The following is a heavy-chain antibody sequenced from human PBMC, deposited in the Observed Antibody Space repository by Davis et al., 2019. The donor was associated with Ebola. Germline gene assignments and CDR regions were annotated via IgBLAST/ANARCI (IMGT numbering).Heavy chain of an antibody. V-gene: IGHV1-2*06. Sequence: AASVKVSCKASGYTFTAYYIHWVRQAPGQGLEWMGRINANTGGTNYAQNFQGRVTMMRDTSITTAYMELSRLRSDDTALYYCARVSGPGTIFPVGDAFDVWGQGTMVTVSS. CDR3: ARVSGPGTIFPVGDAFDV. D-gene: IGHD1-1*01. CDR2: INANTGGT. J-gene: IGHJ3*01. CDR1: GYTFTAYY.